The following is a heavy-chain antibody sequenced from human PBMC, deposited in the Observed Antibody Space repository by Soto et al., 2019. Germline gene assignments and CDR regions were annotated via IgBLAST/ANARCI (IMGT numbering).Heavy chain of an antibody. D-gene: IGHD6-13*01. V-gene: IGHV1-18*01. J-gene: IGHJ5*02. CDR1: GYTFTSYG. CDR2: ISAYNGNT. CDR3: ARVAAAAANGGWFDP. Sequence: QVQLVQSGAEVKKPGASVKVSCKASGYTFTSYGLSWVRQDPGQGLAWMGWISAYNGNTNYAQKLQGRVTMTTDTSTSTAYMELRSLRSDDTAVYDCARVAAAAANGGWFDPWGQGTLVTVSS.